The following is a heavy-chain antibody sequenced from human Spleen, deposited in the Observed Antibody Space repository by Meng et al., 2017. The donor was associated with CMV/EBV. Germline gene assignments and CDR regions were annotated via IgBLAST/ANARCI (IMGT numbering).Heavy chain of an antibody. V-gene: IGHV1-8*03. D-gene: IGHD2-2*02. CDR2: KNPSSGKT. J-gene: IGHJ6*02. CDR3: ARDTILTRGDLDV. Sequence: ASVKVSCKASGYTFTTYDINWVRQATGQGLEWMGWKNPSSGKTSYAQNFQGRVTITRNTAMSTVYMELSNLRSEDTAVYYCARDTILTRGDLDVWGQGTTVTVSS. CDR1: GYTFTTYD.